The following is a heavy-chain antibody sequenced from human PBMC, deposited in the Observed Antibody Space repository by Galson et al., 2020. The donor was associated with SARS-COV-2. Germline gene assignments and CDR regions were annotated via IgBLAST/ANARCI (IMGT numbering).Heavy chain of an antibody. V-gene: IGHV4-39*07. CDR3: ARRFPPGTGVYYWLDC. CDR1: GGSMSRTSFY. J-gene: IGHJ5*01. Sequence: SETLSLTCTVSGGSMSRTSFYWGWIRQPPGTGLEWIGTVYYSGTTSYNPSLRSRATISVDAPQNRFSLRLNYVTAADTAVYSCARRFPPGTGVYYWLDCGGPGSLVTVSS. D-gene: IGHD7-27*01. CDR2: VYYSGTT.